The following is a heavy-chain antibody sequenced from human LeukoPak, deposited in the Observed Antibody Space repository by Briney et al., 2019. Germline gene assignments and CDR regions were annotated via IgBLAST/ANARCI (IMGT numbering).Heavy chain of an antibody. CDR1: GGSISSYY. CDR3: ARSLKQWLVRDY. CDR2: INHSGST. J-gene: IGHJ4*02. D-gene: IGHD6-19*01. Sequence: PSETLSLTCTVSGGSISSYYWSWIRQPPGKGLEWIGEINHSGSTNYNPSLKSRVTISVDTSKNQFSLKLSSVTAADTAVYYCARSLKQWLVRDYWGQGTLVTVSS. V-gene: IGHV4-34*01.